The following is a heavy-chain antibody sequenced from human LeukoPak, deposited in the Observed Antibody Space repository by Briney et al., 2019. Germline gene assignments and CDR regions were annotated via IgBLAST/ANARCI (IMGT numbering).Heavy chain of an antibody. J-gene: IGHJ6*02. CDR3: AKAVWFGEFDYCFFGLDV. D-gene: IGHD3-10*01. CDR1: GFTFSSYA. Sequence: PGGSLRLSCAASGFTFSSYAMSWVRQAPGKGLEWVSAISESGGDTYYADSVKGRFTFSRDNSKNTLYLQMNSLRPEDTALYYCAKAVWFGEFDYCFFGLDVWGQGTTVTVSS. V-gene: IGHV3-23*01. CDR2: ISESGGDT.